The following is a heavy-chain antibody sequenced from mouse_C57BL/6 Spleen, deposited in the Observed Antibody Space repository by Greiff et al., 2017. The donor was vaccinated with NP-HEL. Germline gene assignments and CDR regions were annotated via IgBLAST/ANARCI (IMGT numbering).Heavy chain of an antibody. J-gene: IGHJ1*01. V-gene: IGHV1-64*01. D-gene: IGHD1-1*01. CDR1: GYTFTSYW. CDR3: DIYYYGRGYFDV. Sequence: VQLQQPGAELVKPGASVKLSCKASGYTFTSYWMHWVKQRPGQGLEWIGMIHPNSGSTNYNEKFKSKATLTVDKSSSTAYMQLSSLTSEDSAVFCCDIYYYGRGYFDVWGPGTTVTVSS. CDR2: IHPNSGST.